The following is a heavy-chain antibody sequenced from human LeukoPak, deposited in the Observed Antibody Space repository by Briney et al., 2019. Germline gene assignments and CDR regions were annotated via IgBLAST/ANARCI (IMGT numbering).Heavy chain of an antibody. CDR1: GYTFTSYG. CDR2: ISAYNGNT. Sequence: ASVKVSCKASGYTFTSYGISWVRQAPGQGLEWMGWISAYNGNTNYAQKLQGRVTTTTDTSTSTAYMELRSLRSDDTAVYYCARDPQGYCSGGSCGWFDPWGQGTLVTVSS. D-gene: IGHD2-15*01. V-gene: IGHV1-18*01. J-gene: IGHJ5*02. CDR3: ARDPQGYCSGGSCGWFDP.